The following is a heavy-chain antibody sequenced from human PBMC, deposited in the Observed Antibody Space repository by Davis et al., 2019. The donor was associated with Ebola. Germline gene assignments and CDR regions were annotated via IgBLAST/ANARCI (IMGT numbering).Heavy chain of an antibody. V-gene: IGHV3-23*01. Sequence: GESLKISCAMSGFTFTSYGMHWVRQAPGKGLEWVSAISGSGGSTYYADSVKGRFTISRDNSKNTLYLQMNSLRAEDTAVYYCAKVGGLFGVVIRVNYYYYMDVWGKGTTVTVSS. D-gene: IGHD3-3*01. J-gene: IGHJ6*03. CDR2: ISGSGGST. CDR3: AKVGGLFGVVIRVNYYYYMDV. CDR1: GFTFTSYG.